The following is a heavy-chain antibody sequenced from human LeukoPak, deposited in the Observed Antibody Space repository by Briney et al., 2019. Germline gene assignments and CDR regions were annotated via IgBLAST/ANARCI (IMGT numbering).Heavy chain of an antibody. V-gene: IGHV1-46*01. D-gene: IGHD5-24*01. CDR2: INPSGGST. CDR1: GYTFTSYY. Sequence: ASVKASCKASGYTFTSYYMHWVRRAPGQGLEWMGIINPSGGSTSYAQKFQGRVTMTRDTSTSTVYMELSSLRSEDTAVYYCARDRRWLQNRYYFDYWGQGTLVTVSS. CDR3: ARDRRWLQNRYYFDY. J-gene: IGHJ4*02.